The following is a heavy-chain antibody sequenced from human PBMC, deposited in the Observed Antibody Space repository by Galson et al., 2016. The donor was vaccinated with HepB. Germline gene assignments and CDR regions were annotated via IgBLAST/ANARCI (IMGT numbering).Heavy chain of an antibody. V-gene: IGHV3-30*04. Sequence: SLRLSCAGSGFIFSDYAMHWVRQAPGKGLEWVAIISPDGNDQSYVESVRGRFTISRDNSENTLYLQVNSLRTEDTAIFYCARNGYSGTFIPLDSWGQGTLVSVSS. CDR2: ISPDGNDQ. J-gene: IGHJ4*02. CDR1: GFIFSDYA. CDR3: ARNGYSGTFIPLDS. D-gene: IGHD2-2*03.